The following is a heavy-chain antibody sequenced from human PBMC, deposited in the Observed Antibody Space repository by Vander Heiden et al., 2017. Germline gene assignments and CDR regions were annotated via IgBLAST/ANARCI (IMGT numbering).Heavy chain of an antibody. Sequence: EVQLVESGGGLVQPGRSLRLSCTASGFPFGDSAVSWVRQAPGKGLEWVGFIRSKAYGGTTEYAASVKGRFTISRDDSKSIAYLQMNSLKTEDTAVYYCTREVTYCGGDCYTLDYWGQGTLVTVSS. V-gene: IGHV3-49*04. D-gene: IGHD2-21*02. CDR1: GFPFGDSA. CDR2: IRSKAYGGTT. J-gene: IGHJ4*02. CDR3: TREVTYCGGDCYTLDY.